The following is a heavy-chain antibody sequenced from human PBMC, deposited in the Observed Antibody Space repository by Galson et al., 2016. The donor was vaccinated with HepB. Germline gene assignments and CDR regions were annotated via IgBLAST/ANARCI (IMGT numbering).Heavy chain of an antibody. J-gene: IGHJ1*01. V-gene: IGHV3-48*02. CDR2: ISSSSDII. CDR3: ARNPEVNIILQH. Sequence: SLRLSCAASGFTFSSYAMSWVRQAPGKGLEWISFISSSSDIIRYADSVEGRFTISRDNAKNALYLQMNSLRDEDMAVYYCARNPEVNIILQHWGQGTLVTVSS. D-gene: IGHD2/OR15-2a*01. CDR1: GFTFSSYA.